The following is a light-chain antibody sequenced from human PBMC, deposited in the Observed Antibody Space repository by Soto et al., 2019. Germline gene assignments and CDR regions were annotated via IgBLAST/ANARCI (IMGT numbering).Light chain of an antibody. CDR1: QDIGNE. CDR3: LQDVDYPRT. V-gene: IGKV1-6*01. CDR2: AAS. J-gene: IGKJ1*01. Sequence: AIQMTQSPSSLSASVGDRVTITCRASQDIGNELGWYQQEPGKAPKLLIYAASSLQSGVPSRFSGSGSGTDLTLTINSRKTEDFGSYYCLQDVDYPRTFGQGTKVEIK.